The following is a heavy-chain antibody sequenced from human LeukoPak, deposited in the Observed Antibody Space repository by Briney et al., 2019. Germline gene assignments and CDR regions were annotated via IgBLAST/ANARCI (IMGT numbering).Heavy chain of an antibody. CDR3: ARDREHIVLLPGAKRKTWYFDY. CDR1: GALISSGSYY. J-gene: IGHJ4*02. Sequence: PSETLSLTCTVSGALISSGSYYWSWIRQPAGKGLEWIGRMYTSGSTNYNPSLKSRVTISVDTSKNQFSPKLSSVTAADTAVYYCARDREHIVLLPGAKRKTWYFDYWGQGTLVTVSS. D-gene: IGHD2-2*01. CDR2: MYTSGST. V-gene: IGHV4-61*02.